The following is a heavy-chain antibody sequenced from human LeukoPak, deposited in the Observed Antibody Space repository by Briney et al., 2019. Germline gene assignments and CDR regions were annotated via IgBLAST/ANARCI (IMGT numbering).Heavy chain of an antibody. CDR2: IHRDGNNI. Sequence: GGSLRLSCAASGLSFSSYGMHWVRQAPGKGLVWVSRIHRDGNNINYADFVQGRFTVSRDNAKNTLYLQMHSLRVEDTAMYYCARGLRDRYGMDVWGQGTTVTVSS. CDR3: ARGLRDRYGMDV. J-gene: IGHJ6*02. V-gene: IGHV3-74*01. CDR1: GLSFSSYG.